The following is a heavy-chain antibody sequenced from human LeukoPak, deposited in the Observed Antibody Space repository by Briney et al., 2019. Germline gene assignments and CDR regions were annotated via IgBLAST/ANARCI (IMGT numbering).Heavy chain of an antibody. CDR3: RAAADLNDY. CDR2: IRSKADSYTT. CDR1: GFTFSGSA. J-gene: IGHJ4*02. Sequence: GGSLKLSCAASGFTFSGSAIHWVRQASGKGLEWLGRIRSKADSYTTAYAASVKGRFIVSRDDSKNTAYLQMNSLKTEDTAVYYCRAAADLNDYWGQGTLVTVSS. V-gene: IGHV3-73*01. D-gene: IGHD6-13*01.